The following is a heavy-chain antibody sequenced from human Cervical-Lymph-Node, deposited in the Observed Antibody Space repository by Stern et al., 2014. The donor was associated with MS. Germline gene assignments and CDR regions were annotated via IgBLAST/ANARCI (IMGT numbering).Heavy chain of an antibody. V-gene: IGHV1-2*06. CDR1: GYTFTGYY. CDR2: VNPNSGGT. J-gene: IGHJ3*02. CDR3: ARDWAPAVLDAFDI. D-gene: IGHD1-1*01. Sequence: QVQLVESGAEVKTPGASVKVSCKASGYTFTGYYMHLVRQAPGQGLEWMGRVNPNSGGTNYAQKFQGRVTIPRDTSISTAYMELSRLRSDDTAVYYCARDWAPAVLDAFDIWGQGTMVTVSS.